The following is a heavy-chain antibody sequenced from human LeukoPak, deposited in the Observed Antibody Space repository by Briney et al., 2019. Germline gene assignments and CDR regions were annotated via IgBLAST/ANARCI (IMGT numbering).Heavy chain of an antibody. CDR1: GYTFTSYY. Sequence: ASVKISCKASGYTFTSYYIHWVRQAPGQGLEWMGIINPSGGSTDYVQKFQDRVTVTRDTSTSTVYMELSSLRSEDTAIYYCARPLAPVMLNAFDVWGQGTMVTVCS. J-gene: IGHJ3*01. V-gene: IGHV1-46*01. D-gene: IGHD2-8*01. CDR3: ARPLAPVMLNAFDV. CDR2: INPSGGST.